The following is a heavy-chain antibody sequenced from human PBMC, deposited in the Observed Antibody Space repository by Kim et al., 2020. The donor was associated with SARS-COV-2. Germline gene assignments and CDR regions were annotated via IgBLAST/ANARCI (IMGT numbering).Heavy chain of an antibody. V-gene: IGHV3-43D*03. Sequence: GRFTISRDNSKNSLYLQMNSLRAEDTALYYCAKDSTATPGRSHYYYGMDVWGQGTTVTVSS. CDR3: AKDSTATPGRSHYYYGMDV. J-gene: IGHJ6*02. D-gene: IGHD2-21*02.